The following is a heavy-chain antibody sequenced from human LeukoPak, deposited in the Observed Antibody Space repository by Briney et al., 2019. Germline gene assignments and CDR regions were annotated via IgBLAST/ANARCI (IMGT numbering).Heavy chain of an antibody. CDR3: AKHTSITYAHFDY. CDR1: GESFSGYF. D-gene: IGHD2-2*01. J-gene: IGHJ4*02. CDR2: INNGGRT. Sequence: SETLSLTCAVYGESFSGYFWGWIRQPPGKGLEWIAEINNGGRTNYNPSLKSRVTLSVDTSKNQFSLNLRSVTAADTAVYYCAKHTSITYAHFDYWGQGTLVTVSS. V-gene: IGHV4-34*01.